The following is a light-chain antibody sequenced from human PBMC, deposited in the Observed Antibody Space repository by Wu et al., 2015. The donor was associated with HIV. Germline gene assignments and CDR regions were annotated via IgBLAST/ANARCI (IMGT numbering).Light chain of an antibody. V-gene: IGKV3-15*01. CDR1: QSVSSN. CDR3: QQYNNWPGT. CDR2: GAS. Sequence: EIVMTQSPATLSVSPGERATLSCRASQSVSSNLAWYQQKPGQAPRLLIYGASTRATGIPARFSGSGSGTEFTLTISSMQSEDFAVYYCQQYNNWPGTFGQGTKGGN. J-gene: IGKJ1*01.